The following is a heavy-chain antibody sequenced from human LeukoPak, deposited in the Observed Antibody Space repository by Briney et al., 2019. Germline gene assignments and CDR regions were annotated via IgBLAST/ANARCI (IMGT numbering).Heavy chain of an antibody. CDR2: INHSGST. D-gene: IGHD4-17*01. CDR1: GGSFSGYY. Sequence: SETLSLTCAVYGGSFSGYYWSWIRQPPGKGLEWIGEINHSGSTNYNPSLKSRVTISVDTSKNQFSLKLSSVTAADTAVYYCARPSYGDYRSWFDPWGQGTLVTVSS. CDR3: ARPSYGDYRSWFDP. V-gene: IGHV4-34*01. J-gene: IGHJ5*02.